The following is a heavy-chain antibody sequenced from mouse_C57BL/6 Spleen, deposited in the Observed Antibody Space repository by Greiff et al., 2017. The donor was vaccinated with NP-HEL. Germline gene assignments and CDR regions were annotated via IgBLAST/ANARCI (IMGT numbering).Heavy chain of an antibody. Sequence: VQLQQSGPVLVKPGASVKMSCKASGYTFTDYYMNWVKQSHGKSLEWIGVINPYNGGTSYNQKFKGKATLTVDKSSSTAYMELNSLKSEDSAVYYCARGLLRGDAMDYWGQGTSVTVSS. CDR3: ARGLLRGDAMDY. J-gene: IGHJ4*01. CDR2: INPYNGGT. V-gene: IGHV1-19*01. CDR1: GYTFTDYY. D-gene: IGHD1-1*01.